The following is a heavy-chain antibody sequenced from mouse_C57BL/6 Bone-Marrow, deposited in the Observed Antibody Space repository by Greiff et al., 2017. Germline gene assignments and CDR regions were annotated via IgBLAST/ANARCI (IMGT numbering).Heavy chain of an antibody. Sequence: QVQLQQSGAELVRPGTSVKVSCKASGYAFTNYLIEWVKQRPGQGLEWIGVINPGSGGTNYNEKFKGKATLTADNSSSTAYMQLSSLTSEDSAVYFCARSLDGYLYYYAMDYWGQGTSVTVSS. D-gene: IGHD2-3*01. CDR2: INPGSGGT. V-gene: IGHV1-54*01. J-gene: IGHJ4*01. CDR1: GYAFTNYL. CDR3: ARSLDGYLYYYAMDY.